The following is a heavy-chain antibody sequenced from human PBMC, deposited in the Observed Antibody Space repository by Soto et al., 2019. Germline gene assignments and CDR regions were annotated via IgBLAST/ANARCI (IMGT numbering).Heavy chain of an antibody. CDR2: ISVGGGSA. CDR3: AKPRDGYNWGAFDM. J-gene: IGHJ3*02. D-gene: IGHD5-12*01. CDR1: GFVVSSYA. V-gene: IGHV3-23*01. Sequence: GGSLRLSCAASGFVVSSYAMSWVRQAPGKGLEWVSVISVGGGSAYYADPVKGRLTISSDNSKNTLYLQMNSLRGEDTAVYYCAKPRDGYNWGAFDMWGQGTMVTVSS.